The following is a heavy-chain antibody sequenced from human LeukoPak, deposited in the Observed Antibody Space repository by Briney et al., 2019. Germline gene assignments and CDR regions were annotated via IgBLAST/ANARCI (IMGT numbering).Heavy chain of an antibody. Sequence: GGSLRLSCAASGFTFSSYAMSWVRQAPGKGREWVSAISGSGGSTYYADSVKGRFTISRDNSKNTLYLQMNSLRAEDTAIYYCAKVLQLLFYAFDIWGQGTMVTVSS. D-gene: IGHD2-2*01. J-gene: IGHJ3*02. CDR1: GFTFSSYA. CDR2: ISGSGGST. CDR3: AKVLQLLFYAFDI. V-gene: IGHV3-23*01.